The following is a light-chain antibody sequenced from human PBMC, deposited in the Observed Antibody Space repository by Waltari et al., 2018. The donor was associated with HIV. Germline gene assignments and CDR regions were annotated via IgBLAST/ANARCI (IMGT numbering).Light chain of an antibody. J-gene: IGKJ4*01. CDR3: QQSSITPLT. V-gene: IGKV1-39*01. Sequence: IPMTQSPSSLSASVGDRVRMSCRASENIERYLNWYQQRPGKAPKLLIYGAFTLQTGVPSRFSASGSGTDFTLTIRNLQPEDVALYFCQQSSITPLTFGGGTRV. CDR2: GAF. CDR1: ENIERY.